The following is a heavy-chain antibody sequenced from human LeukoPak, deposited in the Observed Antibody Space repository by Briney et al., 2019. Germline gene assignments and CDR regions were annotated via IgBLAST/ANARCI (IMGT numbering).Heavy chain of an antibody. Sequence: GGSLRLSCAASGFTFSSYWMHWVRQAPGKGLVWVSRINSDGSSTNYADSVKGRFTISRDNAKNTLYLQMNSLRAEDTAMYYCARAVYYSNYLGYWGQGTLVTVSS. CDR2: INSDGSST. V-gene: IGHV3-74*01. J-gene: IGHJ4*01. CDR3: ARAVYYSNYLGY. D-gene: IGHD3-10*01. CDR1: GFTFSSYW.